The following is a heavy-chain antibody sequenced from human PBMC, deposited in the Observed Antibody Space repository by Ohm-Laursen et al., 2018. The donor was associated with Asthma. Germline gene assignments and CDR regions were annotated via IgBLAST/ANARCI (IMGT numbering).Heavy chain of an antibody. CDR2: IYHSGST. CDR1: GGSISSGGYS. Sequence: TLSLTWAVSGGSISSGGYSWSWIRQPPGKGLEWIGYIYHSGSTYYNPSLKSRVTISVDTSKNHFSLWLTSVTSADTAVYYCARGSRIVTGYYGSAALNWFDPWGQGTLVTVSS. D-gene: IGHD3-9*01. J-gene: IGHJ5*02. CDR3: ARGSRIVTGYYGSAALNWFDP. V-gene: IGHV4-30-2*01.